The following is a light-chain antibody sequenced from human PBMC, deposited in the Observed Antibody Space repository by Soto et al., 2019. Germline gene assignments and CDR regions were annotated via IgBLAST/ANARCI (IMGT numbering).Light chain of an antibody. V-gene: IGKV1-33*01. CDR1: QDISNY. Sequence: DIQMPQSPSSLSASVGDRVTITCQASQDISNYLNRYQQNPGKAPKLLIYDAANFETGVPSGFSVPDCGTDFSSTISSYQPEDIATYDCEQYYNLPGVLFGTGTKVDIK. CDR3: EQYYNLPGVL. CDR2: DAA. J-gene: IGKJ3*01.